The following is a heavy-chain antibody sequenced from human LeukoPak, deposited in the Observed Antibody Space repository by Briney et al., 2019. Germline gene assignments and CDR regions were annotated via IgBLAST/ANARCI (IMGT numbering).Heavy chain of an antibody. V-gene: IGHV4-59*01. J-gene: IGHJ6*03. Sequence: SETLSLTCTVSGGSISSYYWSWIRQPPGKGLEWIGYIYYSGSTNYNPSLKSRVTISVDTSKNQFSLKLSSVTAADTAVYYCARGSGSGSYYSPYYYYYYYMDVWGKGTTVTVSS. D-gene: IGHD3-10*01. CDR1: GGSISSYY. CDR3: ARGSGSGSYYSPYYYYYYYMDV. CDR2: IYYSGST.